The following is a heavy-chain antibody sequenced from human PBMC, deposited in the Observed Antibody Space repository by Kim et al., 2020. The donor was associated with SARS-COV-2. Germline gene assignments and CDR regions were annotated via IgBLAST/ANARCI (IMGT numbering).Heavy chain of an antibody. CDR1: GFTVSSNY. D-gene: IGHD3-10*01. CDR2: IYSGGST. J-gene: IGHJ6*02. V-gene: IGHV3-53*01. CDR3: ARDPPVFTMVRGDGMDV. Sequence: GGSLRLSCAASGFTVSSNYMSWVRQAPGKGLEWVSVIYSGGSTYYADSVKGRFTISRDNSKNTLYLQMNSLRAEDTAVYYCARDPPVFTMVRGDGMDVWGQGTTVTVSS.